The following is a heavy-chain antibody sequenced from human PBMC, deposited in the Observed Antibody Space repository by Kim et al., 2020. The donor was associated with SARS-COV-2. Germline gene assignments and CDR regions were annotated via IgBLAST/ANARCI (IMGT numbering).Heavy chain of an antibody. J-gene: IGHJ6*02. Sequence: GGSLRLSCAASGFTFSSYSMNWVHQAPGKGLEWVSSISSSSSYIYYADSVKGRFTISRDNAKNSLYLQMNSLRAEDTAVYYCARDAQPRERMDVWGQGTTVTVSS. CDR3: ARDAQPRERMDV. D-gene: IGHD1-26*01. CDR2: ISSSSSYI. CDR1: GFTFSSYS. V-gene: IGHV3-21*01.